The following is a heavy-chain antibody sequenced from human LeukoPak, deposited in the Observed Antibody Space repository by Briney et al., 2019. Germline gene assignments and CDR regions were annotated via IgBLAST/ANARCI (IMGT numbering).Heavy chain of an antibody. CDR1: GGSVSGYY. CDR2: INHSGST. CDR3: ARPYCSSTSCYDWDDY. V-gene: IGHV4-34*01. J-gene: IGHJ4*02. D-gene: IGHD2-2*01. Sequence: SGTLSLTCAVYGGSVSGYYWSWIRQPPGKGLEWIGEINHSGSTNYNPSLKSRVTISVDTSKNQFSLKLSSVTAADTAVYYCARPYCSSTSCYDWDDYWGQGTLVTVSS.